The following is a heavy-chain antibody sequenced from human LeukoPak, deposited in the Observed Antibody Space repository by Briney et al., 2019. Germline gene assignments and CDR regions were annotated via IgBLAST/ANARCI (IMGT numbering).Heavy chain of an antibody. V-gene: IGHV4-39*01. CDR3: ARRDQLLRVFDY. CDR1: GGSISSSSYY. Sequence: SETLSLTXTVSGGSISSSSYYWSWIRQPPGKGLEWIGSIYYSGSTYYNPSLKSRVTISVDTSKNQFSLKLSSVTAADTAVYYCARRDQLLRVFDYWGQGTLVTVSS. D-gene: IGHD2-2*01. CDR2: IYYSGST. J-gene: IGHJ4*02.